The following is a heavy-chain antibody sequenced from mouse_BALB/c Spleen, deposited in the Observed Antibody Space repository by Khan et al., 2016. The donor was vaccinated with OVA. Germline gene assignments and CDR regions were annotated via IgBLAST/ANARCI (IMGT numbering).Heavy chain of an antibody. CDR1: GYTFTSYV. Sequence: VQLQQSGPELVKPGASVKMSCEASGYTFTSYVIHWVKQKPGQGLEWIGYIYPFNDDTKYNEKFKGKATLTSDTSSSTAYMELRSLTPEDSAVYYCAKNYRYDVYFDYWGQGTTLTVSS. V-gene: IGHV1S136*01. CDR3: AKNYRYDVYFDY. J-gene: IGHJ2*01. CDR2: IYPFNDDT. D-gene: IGHD2-14*01.